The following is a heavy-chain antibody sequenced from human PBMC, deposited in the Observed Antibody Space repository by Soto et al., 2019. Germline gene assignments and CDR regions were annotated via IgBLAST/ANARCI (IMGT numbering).Heavy chain of an antibody. CDR3: AKVSRIAVAATYDY. V-gene: IGHV3-23*01. D-gene: IGHD6-19*01. CDR1: GFTFSSYA. J-gene: IGHJ4*02. Sequence: GGSLKLSCVASGFTFSSYAMTWVRHAPGKGLEWVSGISGSGSDTYSADSVRGRFTISRDNSKNTVYLQMTSLRAEDTAVYYCAKVSRIAVAATYDYWGQGTLVTVSS. CDR2: ISGSGSDT.